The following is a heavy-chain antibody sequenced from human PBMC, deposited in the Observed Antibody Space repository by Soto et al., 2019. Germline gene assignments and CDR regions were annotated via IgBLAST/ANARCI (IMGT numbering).Heavy chain of an antibody. D-gene: IGHD6-13*01. J-gene: IGHJ4*02. CDR3: ARIRSSWYVDY. Sequence: QLQLQESGPGLVKPSETLSLTCTVSGGSISSSSYYWGWIRQPPGKGLEWIGSIYYSGSTYYNPSLKSRVTISVDTSKSQVSLKLSSVTAADTAVYYCARIRSSWYVDYWGQGTLVTVSS. CDR1: GGSISSSSYY. CDR2: IYYSGST. V-gene: IGHV4-39*01.